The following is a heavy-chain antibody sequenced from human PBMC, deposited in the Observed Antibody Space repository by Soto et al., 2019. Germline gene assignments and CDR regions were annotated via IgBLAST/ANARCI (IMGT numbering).Heavy chain of an antibody. CDR2: IYPGDSDT. Sequence: GESLKISCKGSGYSFTSYWIGWVRQMPGKGLEWMGSIYPGDSDTRYSPSFQGQVTISADKSISPAYLQWSSLKASDTAMYYCARHSSSYGSETVSMDVWGQGTTVTVSS. V-gene: IGHV5-51*01. CDR1: GYSFTSYW. J-gene: IGHJ6*02. CDR3: ARHSSSYGSETVSMDV. D-gene: IGHD6-6*01.